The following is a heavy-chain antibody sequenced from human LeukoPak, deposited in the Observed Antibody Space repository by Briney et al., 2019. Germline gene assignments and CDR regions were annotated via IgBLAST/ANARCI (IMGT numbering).Heavy chain of an antibody. V-gene: IGHV4-59*01. D-gene: IGHD6-6*01. CDR3: ARDGAARPPDAFDI. CDR1: GGSISSYY. J-gene: IGHJ3*02. Sequence: SETLSLTFTVSGGSISSYYWSWIRQPPGKGLEWFGYIYYSGSTNYNPSLKSRVTISVDTSKNQFSLKLSSVTAADTAVYYCARDGAARPPDAFDIWGQGTMVTVSS. CDR2: IYYSGST.